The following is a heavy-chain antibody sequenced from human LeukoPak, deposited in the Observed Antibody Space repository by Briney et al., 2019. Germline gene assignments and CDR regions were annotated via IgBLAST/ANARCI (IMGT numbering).Heavy chain of an antibody. Sequence: ASVKVSCKASGYTFTTLGITWVRQAPGQGLEWMGWINTYNHNTYYAQKFQDRLTVTADTSTSTVYMDLSSLRSDDTAVYYCAREYCFGGKCWDPDYWGQGTLVTVSS. CDR2: INTYNHNT. CDR3: AREYCFGGKCWDPDY. V-gene: IGHV1-18*01. J-gene: IGHJ4*02. D-gene: IGHD2-15*01. CDR1: GYTFTTLG.